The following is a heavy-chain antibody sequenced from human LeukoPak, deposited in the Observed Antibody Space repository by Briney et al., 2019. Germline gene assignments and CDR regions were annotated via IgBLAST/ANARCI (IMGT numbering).Heavy chain of an antibody. Sequence: GGSLRLSCAVSGFTFDSYALHWVRQAPGKGPEWLAIITYDGTNKYYADSVKGRFTISRDNSKNTLFLQMNSLRAEDTAVYYCARVEYSSSPHFDYWGQGTLVTVSS. D-gene: IGHD6-6*01. CDR2: ITYDGTNK. J-gene: IGHJ4*02. V-gene: IGHV3-30-3*01. CDR1: GFTFDSYA. CDR3: ARVEYSSSPHFDY.